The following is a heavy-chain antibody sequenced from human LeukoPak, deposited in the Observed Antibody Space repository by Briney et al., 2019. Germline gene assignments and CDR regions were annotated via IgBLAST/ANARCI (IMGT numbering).Heavy chain of an antibody. CDR1: GFTFSSYA. V-gene: IGHV3-30-3*01. CDR2: ISYDGSNK. D-gene: IGHD3-10*01. Sequence: PGRSLRLSCAASGFTFSSYAMHWVRQAPGKGLEWVAVISYDGSNKYYADSVKGRFTISRDNSKNTVYLQMNSLRAEDTAVYYCARDYGSGSYSIYGMDVWGQGTTVTVSS. CDR3: ARDYGSGSYSIYGMDV. J-gene: IGHJ6*02.